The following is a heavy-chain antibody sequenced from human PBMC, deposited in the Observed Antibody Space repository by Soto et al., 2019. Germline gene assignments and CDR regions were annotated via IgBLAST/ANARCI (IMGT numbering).Heavy chain of an antibody. CDR3: ARLGTVRTYFDY. Sequence: QVHLVQSGAEVKKPGASVKVSCKASGYIFSSYAVTWVRQAPGHGLEWMGWNSAYTGDTNYTQNLQDRVTMTTDTSTNTAYMELRDLRYDDTAVYYCARLGTVRTYFDYWGQGTLITVSS. J-gene: IGHJ4*02. CDR1: GYIFSSYA. V-gene: IGHV1-18*01. D-gene: IGHD4-17*01. CDR2: NSAYTGDT.